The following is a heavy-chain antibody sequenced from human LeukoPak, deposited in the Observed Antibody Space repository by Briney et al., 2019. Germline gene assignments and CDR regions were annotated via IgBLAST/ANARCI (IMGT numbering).Heavy chain of an antibody. CDR3: AKSGLNRFDY. J-gene: IGHJ4*02. V-gene: IGHV3-23*01. CDR2: LSGSCDDT. Sequence: GGSLRLSCAASGFTFSDYGMSWVRQAPRKGLEWVSALSGSCDDTYYADSVKGRFTISRDNSKNTLYLQMHSLTAEDTAVYYCAKSGLNRFDYWGQGTLVTVSS. D-gene: IGHD2-15*01. CDR1: GFTFSDYG.